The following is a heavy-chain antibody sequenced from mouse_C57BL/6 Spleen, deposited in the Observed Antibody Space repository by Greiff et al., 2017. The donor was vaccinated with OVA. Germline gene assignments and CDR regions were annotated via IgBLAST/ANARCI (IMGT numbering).Heavy chain of an antibody. D-gene: IGHD2-4*01. CDR3: ASLYDYDDGAMDY. Sequence: EVKLQESGPGLVKPSQSLSLTCSVTGYSITSGYYWNWIRQFPGNKLEWMGYISYDGSNNYNPSLKNRISITRDTSKNQFFLKLNSVTTEDTATYYCASLYDYDDGAMDYWGQGTSVTVSS. V-gene: IGHV3-6*01. CDR1: GYSITSGYY. J-gene: IGHJ4*01. CDR2: ISYDGSN.